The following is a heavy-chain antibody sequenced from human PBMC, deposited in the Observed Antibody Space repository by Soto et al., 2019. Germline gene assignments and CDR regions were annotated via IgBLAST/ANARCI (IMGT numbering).Heavy chain of an antibody. Sequence: PGGSLRLSCAASGFTFKDYGMHWVRQAPGKGLEWVAVISYDGKQTYYADSVKGRFTISKDKSKRTLFLQMNSLRVDDTAVYYCARDGWGSNWYFDLWGRGTPVTVSS. V-gene: IGHV3-30*03. D-gene: IGHD3-16*01. CDR3: ARDGWGSNWYFDL. CDR1: GFTFKDYG. CDR2: ISYDGKQT. J-gene: IGHJ2*01.